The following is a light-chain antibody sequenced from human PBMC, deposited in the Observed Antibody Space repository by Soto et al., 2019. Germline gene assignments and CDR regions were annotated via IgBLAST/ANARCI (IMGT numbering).Light chain of an antibody. J-gene: IGKJ1*01. CDR2: DAS. V-gene: IGKV1-5*01. CDR1: QGIGTW. Sequence: DIQMTQAPSSVSASVGDRGTITWRASQGIGTWLAWYQQKPGKAPKLLIYDASALPRGVPSRFSGSGSGTKFTLTIASLQPDDFATYYCQQYETFSGTFGPGTKVDI. CDR3: QQYETFSGT.